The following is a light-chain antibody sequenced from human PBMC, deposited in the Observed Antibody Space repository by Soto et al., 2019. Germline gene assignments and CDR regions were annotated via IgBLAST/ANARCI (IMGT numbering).Light chain of an antibody. V-gene: IGLV2-8*01. CDR1: SSDIGGYNY. CDR2: EVN. J-gene: IGLJ2*01. Sequence: VLTQPPSASGSPGRSVTISCTGTSSDIGGYNYVSWYQQHPGKAPKLMIYEVNKRPSGVPDRFSGSKSGNTASLTVSGLQAEDEADYYCASHAGRKNIIFGGGTKLTVL. CDR3: ASHAGRKNII.